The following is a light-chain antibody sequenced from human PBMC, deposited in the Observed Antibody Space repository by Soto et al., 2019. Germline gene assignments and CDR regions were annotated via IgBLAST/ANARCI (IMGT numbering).Light chain of an antibody. CDR2: GAS. CDR3: QQYGSSRPT. Sequence: EIVLAHSPGTLSLSPGDRATLSCRASQSVRSTYLAWYQQKPGQAPRLLIYGASSRATGIPDRFSGSGSGTDFTLTISRLEPEDFAVYYCQQYGSSRPTFGQGTKVDIK. V-gene: IGKV3-20*01. J-gene: IGKJ1*01. CDR1: QSVRSTY.